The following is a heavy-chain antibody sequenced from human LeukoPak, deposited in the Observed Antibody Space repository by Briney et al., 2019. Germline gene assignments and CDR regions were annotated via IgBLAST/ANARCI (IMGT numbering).Heavy chain of an antibody. CDR3: ATLSQNQYRMGWDYYYMDV. V-gene: IGHV4-31*03. Sequence: SETLSLTCTVSGGSISSGGYYWSWIRRHPGKGLEWIGYIYYSGSTYYNPSLKSRVTISVDTSKNQFSLKLSSVTAADTAVYYCATLSQNQYRMGWDYYYMDVWGKGTTVTVSS. D-gene: IGHD1-14*01. CDR1: GGSISSGGYY. J-gene: IGHJ6*03. CDR2: IYYSGST.